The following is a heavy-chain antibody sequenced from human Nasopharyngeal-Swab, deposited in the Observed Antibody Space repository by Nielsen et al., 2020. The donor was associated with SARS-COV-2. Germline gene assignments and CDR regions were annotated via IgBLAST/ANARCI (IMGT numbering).Heavy chain of an antibody. CDR2: ISDSSTTI. Sequence: GESLKISCAASGFTFSSYSMNWVRQAPGKGLEWISYISDSSTTIEYADSVKGRFTISRDNDNNLLYLQMNSLRDEDTAVYYCAKETISVTGTGRFDPWGQGTLVTVSS. CDR1: GFTFSSYS. CDR3: AKETISVTGTGRFDP. V-gene: IGHV3-48*02. J-gene: IGHJ5*02. D-gene: IGHD6-19*01.